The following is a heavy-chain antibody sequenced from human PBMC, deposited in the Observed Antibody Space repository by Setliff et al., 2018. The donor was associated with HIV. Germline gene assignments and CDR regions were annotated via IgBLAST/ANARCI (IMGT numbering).Heavy chain of an antibody. CDR2: IDPADSYT. Sequence: GESLKISCKGSGFSFTSYWISWVRQMPGKGLEWMGRIDPADSYTHYSPSFQGHITISIDKSISSASLHRSSLRTSDTAIYYCARHFGYNPGWFDSWGQGTLVTVSS. CDR1: GFSFTSYW. J-gene: IGHJ5*01. CDR3: ARHFGYNPGWFDS. D-gene: IGHD3-10*01. V-gene: IGHV5-10-1*01.